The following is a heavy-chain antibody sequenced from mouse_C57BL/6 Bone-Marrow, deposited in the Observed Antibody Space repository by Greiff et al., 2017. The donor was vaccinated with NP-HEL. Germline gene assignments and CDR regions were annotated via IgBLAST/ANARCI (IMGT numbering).Heavy chain of an antibody. CDR1: GYAFSSYW. Sequence: LVESGAELVKPGASVKISCKASGYAFSSYWMNWVKQRPGKGLEWIGQIYPGDGDTNYNGKFKGKATLTADKSSSTAYMQLSSLTSEDSAVYFCARKGYYSNPFAYWGQGTLVTVSA. J-gene: IGHJ3*01. CDR2: IYPGDGDT. CDR3: ARKGYYSNPFAY. V-gene: IGHV1-80*01. D-gene: IGHD2-5*01.